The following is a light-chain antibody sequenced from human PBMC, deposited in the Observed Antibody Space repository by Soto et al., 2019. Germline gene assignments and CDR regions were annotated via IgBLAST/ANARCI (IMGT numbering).Light chain of an antibody. Sequence: DVQMPQSHSSLSASVRDRVTITCRSSQSIGRNLNWYLQKPGKAPKLLVYAASHLQSGVPSRFSGGGSGTAFTLIISSLQPEDSATYYCQQSYNTPWTFGQGTKVDIK. CDR3: QQSYNTPWT. J-gene: IGKJ1*01. CDR1: QSIGRN. V-gene: IGKV1-39*01. CDR2: AAS.